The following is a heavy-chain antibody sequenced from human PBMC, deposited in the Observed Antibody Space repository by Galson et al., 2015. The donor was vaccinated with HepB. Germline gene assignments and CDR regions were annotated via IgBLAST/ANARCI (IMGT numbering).Heavy chain of an antibody. CDR3: ARGPLIVRHNWFDP. J-gene: IGHJ5*02. D-gene: IGHD3-22*01. CDR2: IIPIFGTA. Sequence: SVKVSCKASGGTFSSYAISWVRQAPGQGLEWMGGIIPIFGTANYAQKFQGRVTITADESTSTAYMELSSLRSEDTAVYYCARGPLIVRHNWFDPWGQGTLVTVSS. V-gene: IGHV1-69*13. CDR1: GGTFSSYA.